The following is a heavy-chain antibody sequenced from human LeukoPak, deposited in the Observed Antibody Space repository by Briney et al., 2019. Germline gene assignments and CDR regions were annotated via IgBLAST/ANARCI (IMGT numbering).Heavy chain of an antibody. D-gene: IGHD2-2*01. V-gene: IGHV3-30*02. J-gene: IGHJ4*02. CDR1: GFTFSTYG. CDR2: IRDDGSNK. Sequence: GGSLRLSCAASGFTFSTYGMDWVRQAPGKGLEWVAYIRDDGSNKNYADSVEGRFTISRDNSKNTLYLQMSSLRAEDTAVYYCAKVVTGYCSTTSCPFDSWGQGNLVTVSS. CDR3: AKVVTGYCSTTSCPFDS.